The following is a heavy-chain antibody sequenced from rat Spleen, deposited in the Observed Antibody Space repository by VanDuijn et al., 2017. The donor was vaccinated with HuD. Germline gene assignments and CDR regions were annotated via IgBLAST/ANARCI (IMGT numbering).Heavy chain of an antibody. CDR1: GLSLPIYG. CDR3: ARSGLTTVGVPFDY. CDR2: IWSGGST. J-gene: IGHJ2*01. V-gene: IGHV2-6*01. Sequence: QVQLKESGPGLVHPSRTLSLTCPVSGLSLPIYGVTWVRQPPGKGLEWIAAIWSGGSTYYNSALKSRLSISRDTSKSQVFLKMNRLQTENTAMYFGARSGLTTVGVPFDYWGQGVMVTVSS. D-gene: IGHD1-8*01.